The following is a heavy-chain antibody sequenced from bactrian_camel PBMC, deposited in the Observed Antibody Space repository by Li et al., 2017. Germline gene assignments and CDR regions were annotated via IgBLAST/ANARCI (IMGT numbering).Heavy chain of an antibody. CDR3: AATPSWTGRLCPPGTQSRY. CDR1: GYIYSSHC. V-gene: IGHV3S26*01. CDR2: IGQHGDT. D-gene: IGHD4*01. Sequence: QVQLVESGGGAVQAGGSLRLSCVASGYIYSSHCMGWVRQAPGKEREGVAAIGQHGDTSYADSVKGRFTISRDNTRNTLYLQMNSLKPEDTAMYYCAATPSWTGRLCPPGTQSRYWGRGTQVTVS. J-gene: IGHJ4*01.